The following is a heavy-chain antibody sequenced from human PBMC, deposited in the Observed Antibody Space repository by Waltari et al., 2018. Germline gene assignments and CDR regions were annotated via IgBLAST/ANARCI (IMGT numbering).Heavy chain of an antibody. D-gene: IGHD2-15*01. CDR2: NNNSGST. CDR3: ARRVMVVAAMSLFDP. J-gene: IGHJ5*02. V-gene: IGHV4-34*01. Sequence: QVQLQQWGAGLLKPSETLSLTCAVYGGSFSGYYWSWIRQPPGKGLEWFGENNNSGSTCYTPSLKSRGTISVDTSKNQFSLKLSYVTAADTAVYYCARRVMVVAAMSLFDPWGQGTLVTVSS. CDR1: GGSFSGYY.